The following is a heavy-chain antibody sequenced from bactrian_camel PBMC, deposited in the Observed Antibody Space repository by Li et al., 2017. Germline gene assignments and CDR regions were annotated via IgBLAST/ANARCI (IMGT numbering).Heavy chain of an antibody. CDR1: GHTYSSNC. D-gene: IGHD2*01. J-gene: IGHJ4*01. CDR2: VYFGGGST. Sequence: HVQLVESGGGSVQPGGSLRLSCGASGHTYSSNCMGWFRQAPGKEREGVAFVYFGGGSTYYADSVKGRFTISQDKGKNTLYLQMNNLKPEVTAIYTCAARSARGYCYIPLSKACYANWGQGTQVTVS. CDR3: AARSARGYCYIPLSKACYAN. V-gene: IGHV3S54*01.